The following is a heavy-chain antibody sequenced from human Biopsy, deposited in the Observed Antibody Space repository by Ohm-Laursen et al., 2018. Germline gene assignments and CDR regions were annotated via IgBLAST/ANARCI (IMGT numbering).Heavy chain of an antibody. Sequence: SLRLSCSALGFTLSSYSMNWARQTPGKGLGWVSTISSSSDNIYYVDSVKSRFTISRDNAKNSLYLQMNSLRAEDTAVYYCARSRGSSGIATIYYYGMDVWGQGTTVTVSS. D-gene: IGHD3-10*01. CDR3: ARSRGSSGIATIYYYGMDV. J-gene: IGHJ6*02. CDR2: ISSSSDNI. V-gene: IGHV3-21*01. CDR1: GFTLSSYS.